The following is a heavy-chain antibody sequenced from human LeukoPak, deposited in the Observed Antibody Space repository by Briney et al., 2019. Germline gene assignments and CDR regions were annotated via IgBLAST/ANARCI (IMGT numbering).Heavy chain of an antibody. CDR2: INPNSGGT. D-gene: IGHD3-10*01. CDR1: GYTFTGYY. V-gene: IGHV1-2*02. CDR3: ARDRNYGSGSSWFDP. J-gene: IGHJ5*02. Sequence: ASVKVSCKASGYTFTGYYMYWVRQAPGQGLEWMGWINPNSGGTNYAQKFQGRVTMTRDTSISTAYMELSRLRSDDTAVYYCARDRNYGSGSSWFDPWGQGTLVTVSS.